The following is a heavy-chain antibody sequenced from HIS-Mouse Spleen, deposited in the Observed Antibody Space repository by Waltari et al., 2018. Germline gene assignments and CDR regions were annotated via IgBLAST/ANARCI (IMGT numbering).Heavy chain of an antibody. V-gene: IGHV1-2*02. CDR2: INPNSGGT. CDR3: ARVSSGGSDFDY. CDR1: GYTFTGYY. J-gene: IGHJ4*02. D-gene: IGHD3-16*01. Sequence: ASGYTFTGYYMHWVRQAPGQGLEWMGWINPNSGGTNYAQKFQGRVTMTRDTSISTAYMELSRLRSDDTAVYYCARVSSGGSDFDYWGQGTLVTVSS.